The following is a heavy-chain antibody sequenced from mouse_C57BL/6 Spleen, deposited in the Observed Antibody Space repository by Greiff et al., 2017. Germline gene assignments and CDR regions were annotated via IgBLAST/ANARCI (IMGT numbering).Heavy chain of an antibody. V-gene: IGHV1-69*01. D-gene: IGHD1-1*01. J-gene: IGHJ2*01. CDR3: ARRSPTVVAIDY. Sequence: VQLQQPGAELVMPGASVKLSCKASGYTFTSYWMHWVKQRPGQGLEWIGEIDPSDSYTNYNQKFKGKSTLTVDKSSSTAYMQLSSLTSEDSAVYYCARRSPTVVAIDYWGQGTTLTVSS. CDR2: IDPSDSYT. CDR1: GYTFTSYW.